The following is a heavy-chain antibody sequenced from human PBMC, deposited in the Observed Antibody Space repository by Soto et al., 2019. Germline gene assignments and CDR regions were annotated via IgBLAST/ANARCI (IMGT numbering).Heavy chain of an antibody. CDR2: VKQDGSEK. Sequence: GSLRLSCVASGFTLSSYWMNWVRQAPGKGLEWVANVKQDGSEKNYVDSVKGRSTISRDNAKNSLYLQMNSLRAEDTAVYYCARGITTSGSYWGQGTQVTVSS. CDR3: ARGITTSGSY. D-gene: IGHD3-10*01. J-gene: IGHJ4*02. CDR1: GFTLSSYW. V-gene: IGHV3-7*05.